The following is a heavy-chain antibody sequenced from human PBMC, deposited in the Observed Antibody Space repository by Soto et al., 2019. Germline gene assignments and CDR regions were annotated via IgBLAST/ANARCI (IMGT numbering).Heavy chain of an antibody. CDR1: GGSISSGGYY. J-gene: IGHJ6*02. CDR3: ARRRGIVGASYYYYGMDV. CDR2: IYYSGST. D-gene: IGHD1-26*01. Sequence: KSSETLSLTCTVSGGSISSGGYYWSWIRQHPGKGLEWIGYIYYSGSTYYNPSLKSRVTISVDTSKNQFSLKLSSVTAADTAVYYCARRRGIVGASYYYYGMDVWGQGTTVTVPS. V-gene: IGHV4-31*03.